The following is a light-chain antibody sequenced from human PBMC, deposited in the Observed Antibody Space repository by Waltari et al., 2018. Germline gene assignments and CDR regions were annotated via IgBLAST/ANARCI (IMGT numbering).Light chain of an antibody. CDR2: EGT. Sequence: QSALTQPASVPGSPGQPITIPCTGTSSDVGPYNLISWYQQHPGKAPKLMIYEGTKRPSGVSNRFSGSKSGNTASLTISGLQAEDEAHYYCCSYAGGRPHVVFGGGTQLTVL. V-gene: IGLV2-23*01. CDR3: CSYAGGRPHVV. CDR1: SSDVGPYNL. J-gene: IGLJ2*01.